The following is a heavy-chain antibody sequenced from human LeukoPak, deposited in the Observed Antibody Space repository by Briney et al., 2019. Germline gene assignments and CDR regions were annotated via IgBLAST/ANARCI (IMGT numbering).Heavy chain of an antibody. J-gene: IGHJ5*02. CDR1: GGSISSYY. V-gene: IGHV4-59*01. Sequence: SETLSLTCTVSGGSISSYYWSWIRQPPGKGLEWIGYTYYSGSTNYNPSLKSRVTISVDTSKNQFSLKLSSVTAADTAVYYCARFSGYDGLWFDPWGQGTLVTVSS. CDR3: ARFSGYDGLWFDP. D-gene: IGHD5-12*01. CDR2: TYYSGST.